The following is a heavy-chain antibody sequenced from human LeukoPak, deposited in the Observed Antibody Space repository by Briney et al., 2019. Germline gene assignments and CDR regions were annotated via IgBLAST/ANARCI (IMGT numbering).Heavy chain of an antibody. CDR2: IIPIFGTA. V-gene: IGHV1-69*13. CDR1: GGTFSSYA. D-gene: IGHD2-2*01. CDR3: ARVYCSSTSCYAPYYYGMDV. Sequence: GASVKVSCKASGGTFSSYAISWVRQAPGQGLEWMGGIIPIFGTANYAQKFQGRVTITADESTSTAYMELSSLRSEDTAVYYCARVYCSSTSCYAPYYYGMDVWGQGTTVTVSS. J-gene: IGHJ6*02.